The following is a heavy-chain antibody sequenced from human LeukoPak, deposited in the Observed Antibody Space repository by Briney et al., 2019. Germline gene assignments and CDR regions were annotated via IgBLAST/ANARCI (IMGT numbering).Heavy chain of an antibody. V-gene: IGHV3-30*18. D-gene: IGHD2-2*01. J-gene: IGHJ4*02. Sequence: GGSLRLSCAASGFTFSSYGMHWVRQAPGKGLEWVAVISYDGSNKYYADSVKGRFTISRDNSKNTLYLQMNGLRAEDTAVYYCAKVIGYCTSTSCHYYFDYWGQGTLVTVSS. CDR1: GFTFSSYG. CDR3: AKVIGYCTSTSCHYYFDY. CDR2: ISYDGSNK.